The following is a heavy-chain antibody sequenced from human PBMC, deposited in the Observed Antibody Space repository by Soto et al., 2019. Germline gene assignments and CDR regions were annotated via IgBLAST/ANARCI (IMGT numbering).Heavy chain of an antibody. D-gene: IGHD6-13*01. CDR1: GYTFTNYA. CDR3: ARVGAAAGPYYFDY. J-gene: IGHJ4*02. CDR2: INAGNGNT. V-gene: IGHV1-3*01. Sequence: GASVKVSCKASGYTFTNYAMHWVRQAPGQRLEWMGWINAGNGNTKYSQKFQGRVTITRDTSASTAYMELSSLRSEDTAVYYCARVGAAAGPYYFDYWGQGTLVTVS.